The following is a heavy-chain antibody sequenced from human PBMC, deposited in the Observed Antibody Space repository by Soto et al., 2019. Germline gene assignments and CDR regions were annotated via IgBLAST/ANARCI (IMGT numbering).Heavy chain of an antibody. CDR3: ARDRVRLQYRTGYYYYGMDV. D-gene: IGHD4-4*01. V-gene: IGHV4-59*01. J-gene: IGHJ6*02. Sequence: SETLSLTCTVSGGSISSYYWSWIRQPPGKGLEWIGYIYYSGSTNYNPSLKSRVTISVDTSKNQFSLKLSSVTAADTAVYYCARDRVRLQYRTGYYYYGMDVWGQGTTVTVSS. CDR2: IYYSGST. CDR1: GGSISSYY.